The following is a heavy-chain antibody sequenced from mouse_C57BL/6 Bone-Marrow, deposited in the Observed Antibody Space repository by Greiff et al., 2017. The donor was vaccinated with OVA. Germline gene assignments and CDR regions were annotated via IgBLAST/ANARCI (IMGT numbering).Heavy chain of an antibody. CDR2: ISDGGSYT. J-gene: IGHJ1*03. V-gene: IGHV5-4*01. Sequence: EVQVVESGGGLVKPGGSLKLSCAASGFTFRSYAMSWVRQTPEKRLEWVATISDGGSYTYYPDNVQGRFTISRNNAKNNLYLQISHLKSENTAMYYCAREPYGSSYRWYCDVWGTGTTVTVSS. D-gene: IGHD1-1*01. CDR3: AREPYGSSYRWYCDV. CDR1: GFTFRSYA.